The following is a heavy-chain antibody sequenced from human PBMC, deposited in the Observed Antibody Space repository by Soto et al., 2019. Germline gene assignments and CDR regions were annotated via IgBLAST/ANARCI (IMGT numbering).Heavy chain of an antibody. CDR2: IYHGGTT. J-gene: IGHJ4*02. CDR3: ARDRPSGSYGY. CDR1: GYSITSSY. D-gene: IGHD3-16*01. Sequence: LSLTCSVSGYSITSSYWGWIRQSPGKGPEWIASIYHGGTTFYNPSLKSRITISVDTSNNQFSLKLTSVTAADTAVYYCARDRPSGSYGYWGQGTLVTVSS. V-gene: IGHV4-38-2*02.